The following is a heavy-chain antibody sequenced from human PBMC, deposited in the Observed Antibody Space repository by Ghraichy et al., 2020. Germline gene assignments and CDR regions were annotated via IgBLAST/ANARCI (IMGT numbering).Heavy chain of an antibody. CDR3: AKREGGYCTNGVCYAFDY. V-gene: IGHV3-23*01. D-gene: IGHD2-8*01. CDR2: ISGSGGST. Sequence: GGSLRLSCAASGFTFSSYAMSWVRQAPGKGLEWVSAISGSGGSTYYADSVKGRFTISRDNSKNTLYLQMNSLRAEDTAVYYCAKREGGYCTNGVCYAFDYWGQGTLVTVSS. CDR1: GFTFSSYA. J-gene: IGHJ4*02.